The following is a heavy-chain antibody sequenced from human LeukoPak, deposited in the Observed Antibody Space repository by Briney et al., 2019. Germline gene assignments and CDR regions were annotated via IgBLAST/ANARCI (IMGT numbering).Heavy chain of an antibody. CDR3: AKGAYSNYDSNWFDP. CDR2: ISYDGSNK. J-gene: IGHJ5*02. CDR1: GFTFSSYA. V-gene: IGHV3-30-3*01. D-gene: IGHD4-11*01. Sequence: GRSLRLSCAASGFTFSSYAMHWVRQAPGKGLEWVAVISYDGSNKYYADSVKGRFTISRDNSKNTLYLQMNSLRAEDTAVYYCAKGAYSNYDSNWFDPWGQGSLVTVSS.